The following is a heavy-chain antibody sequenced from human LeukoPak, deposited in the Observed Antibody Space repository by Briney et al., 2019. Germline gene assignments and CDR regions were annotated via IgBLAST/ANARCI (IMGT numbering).Heavy chain of an antibody. V-gene: IGHV4-61*01. J-gene: IGHJ4*02. Sequence: PSETLSLTCTVSGGSVGSGSYYWSWIRQPPGKGLEWIGYIYYSGSTNYNPSLKSRVTISVDTSKNQFSLKLSSVTAADTAVYYCARVGSGYYYYFDYWGQGTLVTVSS. CDR2: IYYSGST. CDR3: ARVGSGYYYYFDY. D-gene: IGHD3-22*01. CDR1: GGSVGSGSYY.